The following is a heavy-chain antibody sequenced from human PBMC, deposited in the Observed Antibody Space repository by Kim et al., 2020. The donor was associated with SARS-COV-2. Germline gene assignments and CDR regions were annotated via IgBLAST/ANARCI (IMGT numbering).Heavy chain of an antibody. J-gene: IGHJ2*01. CDR1: GFTFSSYA. Sequence: GGSLRLSCAASGFTFSSYAMSWVRQAPGKGLEWVSAISGSGGSTYYADSVKGRFTISRDNSKNTLYLQMNSLRAEDTAVYYCAKRSAVGATFYWYFDPWGRGTLVTVSS. D-gene: IGHD1-26*01. V-gene: IGHV3-23*01. CDR2: ISGSGGST. CDR3: AKRSAVGATFYWYFDP.